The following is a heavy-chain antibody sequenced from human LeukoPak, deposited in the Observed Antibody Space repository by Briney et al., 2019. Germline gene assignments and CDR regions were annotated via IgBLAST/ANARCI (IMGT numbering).Heavy chain of an antibody. CDR2: MNPNSGNT. CDR1: GYTFTSYD. V-gene: IGHV1-8*01. CDR3: ARGPRDPLLWFGELLQYYYYYMDV. D-gene: IGHD3-10*01. Sequence: ASVKVSCKASGYTFTSYDINWVRQATGQGLERMGWMNPNSGNTGYARKFQGRVTVTRNTSISTAYMELSSLRSEDTAVYYCARGPRDPLLWFGELLQYYYYYMDVWGKGTTVTVSS. J-gene: IGHJ6*03.